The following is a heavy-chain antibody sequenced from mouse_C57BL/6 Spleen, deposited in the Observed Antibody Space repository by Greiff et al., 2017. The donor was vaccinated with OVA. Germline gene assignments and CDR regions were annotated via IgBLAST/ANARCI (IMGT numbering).Heavy chain of an antibody. CDR3: ARDAVVPAMDY. CDR1: GYTFTDYY. V-gene: IGHV1-26*01. J-gene: IGHJ4*01. CDR2: INPNNGGT. Sequence: VQLQQSGPELVKPGASVKISCKASGYTFTDYYMNWVKQSHGKSLEWIGDINPNNGGTSYSQKFKGKATLTVDKSSSTAYMELRSLTSEDSAVYYCARDAVVPAMDYWGQGTSVTVSS. D-gene: IGHD1-1*01.